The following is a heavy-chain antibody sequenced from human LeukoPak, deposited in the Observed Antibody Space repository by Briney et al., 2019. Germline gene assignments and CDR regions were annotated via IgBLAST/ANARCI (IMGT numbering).Heavy chain of an antibody. D-gene: IGHD6-19*01. Sequence: SETLSLTCTVSGDSITSYYWGWIRQPPGKGLEWIGSIYYSGSTYYNPSLKSRVTISVDTSKNQFSLKLSSVTAADTAVYYCARDPQQWLVEGGFDYWGQGTLVTVSS. V-gene: IGHV4-39*07. J-gene: IGHJ4*02. CDR3: ARDPQQWLVEGGFDY. CDR2: IYYSGST. CDR1: GDSITSYY.